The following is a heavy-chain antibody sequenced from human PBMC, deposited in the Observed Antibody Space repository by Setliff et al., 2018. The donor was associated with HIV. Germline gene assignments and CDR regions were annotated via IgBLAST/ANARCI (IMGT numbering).Heavy chain of an antibody. CDR1: GGSISSFSYY. CDR2: VYHSGTT. D-gene: IGHD5-12*01. V-gene: IGHV4-39*07. CDR3: ASNSGWLDY. J-gene: IGHJ4*02. Sequence: PSETLSLTCTVSGGSISSFSYYWAWIRQSPGKGLEWIGNVYHSGTTYYNPSLKSRVTISVDTSKNQFSLKLSSVTAADTAVYYCASNSGWLDYWGQGTLVT.